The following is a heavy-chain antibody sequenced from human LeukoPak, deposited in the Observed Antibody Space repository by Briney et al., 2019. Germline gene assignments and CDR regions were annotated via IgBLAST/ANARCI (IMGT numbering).Heavy chain of an antibody. J-gene: IGHJ4*02. CDR3: TTETYDYGGNSDY. D-gene: IGHD4-23*01. CDR2: IKSKTDGGTT. CDR1: GFTFSNAW. Sequence: PGGSLRLSCAASGFTFSNAWMSWVRQAPGKGLEWVGRIKSKTDGGTTDYAAPVKGRFTISRDDSKDTLYLQMNSLKTEDTAVYYCTTETYDYGGNSDYWGQGTLVTVSS. V-gene: IGHV3-15*01.